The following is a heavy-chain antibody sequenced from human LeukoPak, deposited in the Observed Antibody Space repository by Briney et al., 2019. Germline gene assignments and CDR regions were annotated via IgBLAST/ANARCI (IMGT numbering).Heavy chain of an antibody. V-gene: IGHV1-69*05. CDR3: ARDRDCSSTSCYFSGANWFDP. J-gene: IGHJ5*02. Sequence: SVKVSCKATGGTFSSYAISWVREAPGQGLEWMGGIKPIFGTANYAQKFQARVTITTDESTSTAYMELSSLRSEDTAVYYCARDRDCSSTSCYFSGANWFDPWGQGTLVTVSS. CDR2: IKPIFGTA. CDR1: GGTFSSYA. D-gene: IGHD2-2*01.